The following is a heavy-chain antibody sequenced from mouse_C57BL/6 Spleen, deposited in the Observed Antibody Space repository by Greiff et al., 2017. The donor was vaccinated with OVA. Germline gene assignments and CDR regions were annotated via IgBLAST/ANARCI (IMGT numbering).Heavy chain of an antibody. CDR1: GYTFTDYY. CDR2: INPNNGGT. CDR3: ARGTTVRTGDY. D-gene: IGHD1-1*01. Sequence: EVQLQQSGPELVKPGASVKISCKASGYTFTDYYMNWVKQSHGKSLEWIGDINPNNGGTSYNQKFKGKATLTVDKSSSTAYMELRSLTSEDSAVYYCARGTTVRTGDYWGQGTSVTVSS. J-gene: IGHJ4*01. V-gene: IGHV1-26*01.